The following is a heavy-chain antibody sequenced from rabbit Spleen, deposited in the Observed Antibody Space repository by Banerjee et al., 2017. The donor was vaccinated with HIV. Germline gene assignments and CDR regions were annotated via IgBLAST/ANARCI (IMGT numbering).Heavy chain of an antibody. J-gene: IGHJ4*01. D-gene: IGHD4-1*01. V-gene: IGHV1S47*01. CDR2: IDPVFGST. CDR1: GFDFSSYG. CDR3: VRDSGWSLNL. Sequence: QEQLVESGGGLVQPGGSLKLSCKASGFDFSSYGVSWVRQAPGKGLEWIGYIDPVFGSTYFASWVNGRFTISSHNAQNTLYLQLNSLTAADTATYFCVRDSGWSLNLWGQGTLVTVS.